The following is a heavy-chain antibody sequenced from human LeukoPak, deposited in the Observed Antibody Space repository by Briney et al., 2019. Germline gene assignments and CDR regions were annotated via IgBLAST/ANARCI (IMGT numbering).Heavy chain of an antibody. CDR1: GYSFTTYD. J-gene: IGHJ4*02. CDR3: ARRVSSGWSGRFDF. D-gene: IGHD6-19*01. V-gene: IGHV1-8*03. Sequence: ASVKVSCKASGYSFTTYDINWFRQAAGQGLEWMAWMSPNSDNTASAQKFQGRVTVTRNVSISTAYLELSSLRSDDTAVYYCARRVSSGWSGRFDFWGQGTLVTVSS. CDR2: MSPNSDNT.